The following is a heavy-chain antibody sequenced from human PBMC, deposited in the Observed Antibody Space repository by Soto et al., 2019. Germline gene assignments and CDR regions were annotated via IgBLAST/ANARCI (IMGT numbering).Heavy chain of an antibody. CDR3: AKDPVAVIGYYYYYYGMDV. Sequence: SLGRSCAASGFTFSSYGMHWVRQAAGKGLEWVAVISYDGSNKYYADSVKGRFTISRDNSKNTLYLQMNSLRAEETAVYYCAKDPVAVIGYYYYYYGMDVWGQGTTVTVSS. J-gene: IGHJ6*02. V-gene: IGHV3-30*18. D-gene: IGHD4-4*01. CDR1: GFTFSSYG. CDR2: ISYDGSNK.